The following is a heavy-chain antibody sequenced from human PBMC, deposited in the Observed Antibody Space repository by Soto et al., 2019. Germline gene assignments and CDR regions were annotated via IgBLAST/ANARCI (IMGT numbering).Heavy chain of an antibody. CDR3: TTSTTVPTPSGF. V-gene: IGHV3-15*01. Sequence: EVQLVESGGGLVKPGGSLRLSCAASGFTFSNAWMSWVRQAPGKGLEWVGRIKRKTDSGTTDYAAPVRGRFTISRDDSKNTLYLQMNSLKTEDTAVYYFTTSTTVPTPSGFWGQGTLVTVAS. D-gene: IGHD4-17*01. CDR1: GFTFSNAW. J-gene: IGHJ4*02. CDR2: IKRKTDSGTT.